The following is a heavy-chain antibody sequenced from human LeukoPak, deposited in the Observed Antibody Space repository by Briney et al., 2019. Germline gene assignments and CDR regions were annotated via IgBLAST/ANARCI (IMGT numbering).Heavy chain of an antibody. J-gene: IGHJ4*02. CDR2: ADHSGDT. CDR3: ARAAIDYSLWRGYKSFYFDN. D-gene: IGHD3-3*01. CDR1: GGFISRYY. V-gene: IGHV4-59*01. Sequence: SETLSLTCTVSGGFISRYYWSWIRQPPGKGLEWIGYADHSGDTKHNPSLKSRVTISVDTSKRQISLKLRSVTAADTATYFCARAAIDYSLWRGYKSFYFDNWGQGTLVTVSS.